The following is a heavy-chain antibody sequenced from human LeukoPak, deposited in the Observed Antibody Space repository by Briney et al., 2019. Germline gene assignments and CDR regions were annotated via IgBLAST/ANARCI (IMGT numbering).Heavy chain of an antibody. CDR1: GGSFSGYY. V-gene: IGHV4-34*01. CDR2: INHSGST. J-gene: IGHJ6*02. D-gene: IGHD2-2*01. Sequence: SETQSLTCAVYGGSFSGYYWSWIRQPPGKGLEWIGEINHSGSTNYNPSLKSRVTISVDTSKNQFSLKLSSVTAADTAVYYCARGRPLSAYYGMDVWGQGTTVTVSS. CDR3: ARGRPLSAYYGMDV.